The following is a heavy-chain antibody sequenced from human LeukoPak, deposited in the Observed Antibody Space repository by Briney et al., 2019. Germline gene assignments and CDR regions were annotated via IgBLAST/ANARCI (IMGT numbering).Heavy chain of an antibody. CDR2: IYYSGGT. V-gene: IGHV4-39*07. CDR1: GDSITSRTHY. D-gene: IGHD6-13*01. J-gene: IGHJ6*02. CDR3: ARDGSSSWYEDGYYYGMDV. Sequence: PSETLSLTCTLSGDSITSRTHYWGWIRQPPGKGLEWIGSIYYSGGTHYNSSLKSRVTISVDTSKNQFSLKLSSVTAAETAVYYCARDGSSSWYEDGYYYGMDVWGQGTTVTVSS.